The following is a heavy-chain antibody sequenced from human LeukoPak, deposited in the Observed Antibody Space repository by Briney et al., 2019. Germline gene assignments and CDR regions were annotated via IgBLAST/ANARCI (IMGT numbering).Heavy chain of an antibody. Sequence: TGGSLRLSCAASGFTFSSYAMSWVRQAPGKGLEWVSAISGSGGSTYYADSVKGRFTISRDNSKNTLYLQMNSLRPEDTAVYYCARVIWAYGDYYYGMDVWGQGTTVTVSS. CDR3: ARVIWAYGDYYYGMDV. D-gene: IGHD4-17*01. CDR1: GFTFSSYA. J-gene: IGHJ6*02. V-gene: IGHV3-23*01. CDR2: ISGSGGST.